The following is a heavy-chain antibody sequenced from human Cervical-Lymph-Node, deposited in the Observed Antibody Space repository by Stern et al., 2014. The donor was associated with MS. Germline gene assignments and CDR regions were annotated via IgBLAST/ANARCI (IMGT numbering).Heavy chain of an antibody. CDR1: GFAFSTCT. D-gene: IGHD5-18*01. V-gene: IGHV3-48*02. Sequence: EVQLVESGGGLVQPGGSLRLSCAASGFAFSTCTMNWVRQAPGQGLEWVSYISSSSSSIYYADSVKCPLTIFRDNTQNSLCLHLNSLRDEDTSVYYCASRGNIYGWVYWGQGTLVTVSS. J-gene: IGHJ4*02. CDR3: ASRGNIYGWVY. CDR2: ISSSSSSI.